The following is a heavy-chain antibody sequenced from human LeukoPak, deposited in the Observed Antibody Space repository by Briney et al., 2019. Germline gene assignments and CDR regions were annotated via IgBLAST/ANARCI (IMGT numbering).Heavy chain of an antibody. V-gene: IGHV1-24*01. CDR1: VYTLTELS. Sequence: ASVKVSCKVSVYTLTELSMHWVGQAPGKGMEWMGGFYPEDGETIYVQKFQGRVTMTEDTSTDTAYMELSSLRSEDTAVYYCATPPRIVVVPAAMIRWFDPWGQGTLVTVSS. CDR2: FYPEDGET. CDR3: ATPPRIVVVPAAMIRWFDP. J-gene: IGHJ5*02. D-gene: IGHD2-2*01.